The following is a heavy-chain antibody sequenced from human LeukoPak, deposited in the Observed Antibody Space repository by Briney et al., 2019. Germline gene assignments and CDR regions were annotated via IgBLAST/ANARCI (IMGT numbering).Heavy chain of an antibody. CDR1: GITLSNYG. V-gene: IGHV3-23*01. CDR3: ARRGVVIRVILVGFHKEAYYFDS. J-gene: IGHJ4*01. D-gene: IGHD3-22*01. CDR2: ISGSGGRT. Sequence: GGSLRLSCAVSGITLSNYGMSWVRQAPGKGLEWVAGISGSGGRTTYADSVKGRFTISRDNPKNTLYLQMSSLRVEDTAVYFCARRGVVIRVILVGFHKEAYYFDSWGHGALVTVSP.